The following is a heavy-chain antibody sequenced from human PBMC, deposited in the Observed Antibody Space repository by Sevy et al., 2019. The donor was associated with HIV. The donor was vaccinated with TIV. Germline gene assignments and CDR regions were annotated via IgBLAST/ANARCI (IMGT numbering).Heavy chain of an antibody. V-gene: IGHV4-34*01. J-gene: IGHJ3*02. CDR1: GGSFSGYH. D-gene: IGHD2-15*01. Sequence: LSLTCAVYGGSFSGYHWSWIRQPPGKGLEWIGEINHSGGTNYNPSLKSRVTISVDTSKNQFSLKLNSVTAADTAVYYCARHCTGSSCSHAFDIWGQGTMVTVSS. CDR3: ARHCTGSSCSHAFDI. CDR2: INHSGGT.